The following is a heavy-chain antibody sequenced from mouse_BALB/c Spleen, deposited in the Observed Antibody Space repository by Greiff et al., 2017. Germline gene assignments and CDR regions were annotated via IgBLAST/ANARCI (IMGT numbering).Heavy chain of an antibody. V-gene: IGHV1-9*01. CDR3: ARGGSFAY. CDR1: GYTFSSYW. J-gene: IGHJ3*01. D-gene: IGHD3-1*01. CDR2: ILPGSGST. Sequence: QVQLQQSGAELMKPGASVKISCKATGYTFSSYWIEWVKQRPGHGLEWIGEILPGSGSTHYNEKFKGKATFTADTSSNTAYMQLSSLTSEDSAVYYCARGGSFAYWGQGTLVTVSA.